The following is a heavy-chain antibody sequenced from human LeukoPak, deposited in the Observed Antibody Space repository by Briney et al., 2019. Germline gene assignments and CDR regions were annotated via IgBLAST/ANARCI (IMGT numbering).Heavy chain of an antibody. J-gene: IGHJ6*02. V-gene: IGHV5-51*01. CDR1: GYSFTSYW. CDR2: IYPGDSDT. D-gene: IGHD2-2*01. CDR3: ARLVGYCSSTSCYGNGMDV. Sequence: GESLKISCKGSGYSFTSYWIGWVRQMPGKGLEWMGIIYPGDSDTRYSPSFRGQVTISADKSISTAYLQWSSLKASDTAMYYCARLVGYCSSTSCYGNGMDVWGQGTTVTVSS.